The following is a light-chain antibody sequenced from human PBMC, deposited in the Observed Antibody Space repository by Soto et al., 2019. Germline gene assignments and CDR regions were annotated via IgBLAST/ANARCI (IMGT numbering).Light chain of an antibody. Sequence: EIVMTQSPAPLSVSPGETVTLSCRASQSVSIDLAWYQQKPGQAPRLLISAASTRATGIPARFSGSGSGTEFTLTISSLQAEDFAVYYCQQYYDGLDVTVGQGTKVEI. CDR2: AAS. J-gene: IGKJ1*01. CDR3: QQYYDGLDVT. V-gene: IGKV3-15*01. CDR1: QSVSID.